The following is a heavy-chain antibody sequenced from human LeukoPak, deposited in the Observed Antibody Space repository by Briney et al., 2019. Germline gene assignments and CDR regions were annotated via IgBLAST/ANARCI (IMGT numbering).Heavy chain of an antibody. CDR3: AKDGDSSGYYRYYFDY. CDR1: GFTFDDDG. CDR2: ISWNSGSI. D-gene: IGHD3-22*01. V-gene: IGHV3-9*01. J-gene: IGHJ4*02. Sequence: PGRPLTFSCTAAGFTFDDDGRHWVPQAPGKGLEWVSSISWNSGSIGYADSVKGRFTISRDNAKNSLYLQMTSLRAEDTALYYCAKDGDSSGYYRYYFDYWGQGTLVTVSS.